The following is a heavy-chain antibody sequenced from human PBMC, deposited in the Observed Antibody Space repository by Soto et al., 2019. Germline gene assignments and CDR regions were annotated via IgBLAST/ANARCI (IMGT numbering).Heavy chain of an antibody. CDR1: GFTFEDHA. Sequence: EVQLVKSGGGLVQPGKSLKLSCVAIGFTFEDHAMHWIRQVPGKGLEWVAGINWNSGITGYADSVKGRFTISRDNANNSLHLEMNSLKSEDTALYYCTKGRGALTVVSNWFDPWGQGTPVTVSS. V-gene: IGHV3-9*01. J-gene: IGHJ5*02. D-gene: IGHD3-22*01. CDR3: TKGRGALTVVSNWFDP. CDR2: INWNSGIT.